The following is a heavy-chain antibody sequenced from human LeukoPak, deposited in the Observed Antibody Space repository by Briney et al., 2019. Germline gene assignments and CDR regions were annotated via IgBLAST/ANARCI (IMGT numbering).Heavy chain of an antibody. CDR1: GFTFSNAW. CDR3: ARAKSDSSSWLPDYYHYYYMDV. CDR2: IKQDGSEK. Sequence: GGSLRLSCAASGFTFSNAWMSWVRQAPGKGLEWVANIKQDGSEKYYVDSVKGRFTISRDNAKNSLYLQMNSLRAEDTAVYYCARAKSDSSSWLPDYYHYYYMDVWGKGTTVTVSS. V-gene: IGHV3-7*04. J-gene: IGHJ6*03. D-gene: IGHD6-13*01.